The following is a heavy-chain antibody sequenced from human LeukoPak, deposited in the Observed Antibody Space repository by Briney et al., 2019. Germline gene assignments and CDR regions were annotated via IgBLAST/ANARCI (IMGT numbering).Heavy chain of an antibody. CDR3: ARGPYCSSSSCYYGTELAAEYFHH. Sequence: ASVKVSCKASGYIFISYGISWVRQAPGQGLEWMGWITTYNGKTNYAQKFQGRVTMTTDTSTGTAYMELSRLRSDDTAVYYCARGPYCSSSSCYYGTELAAEYFHHWGQGTLATVSS. V-gene: IGHV1-18*01. CDR2: ITTYNGKT. CDR1: GYIFISYG. D-gene: IGHD2-2*01. J-gene: IGHJ1*01.